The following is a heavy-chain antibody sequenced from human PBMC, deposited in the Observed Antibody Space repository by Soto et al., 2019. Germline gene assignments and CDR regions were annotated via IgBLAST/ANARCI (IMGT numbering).Heavy chain of an antibody. V-gene: IGHV1-2*02. J-gene: IGHJ4*02. CDR2: INPDTGGA. CDR3: ARDPIGGGAPYYFDY. D-gene: IGHD3-16*01. CDR1: GYTFTAYY. Sequence: SVKVSCKAYGYTFTAYYLYWVRQTPVQGLEWLGGINPDTGGADIAPKFQGKITMTRDTSINTAYMQLPRLTSDDTAVYYCARDPIGGGAPYYFDYWGQGTLVTVSS.